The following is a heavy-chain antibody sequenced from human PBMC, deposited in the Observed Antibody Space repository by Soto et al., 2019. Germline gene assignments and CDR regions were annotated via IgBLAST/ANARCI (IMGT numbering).Heavy chain of an antibody. CDR2: TRNKANSYTT. CDR3: ARAVSYGELLWFGELSYYYYYYMDV. J-gene: IGHJ6*03. CDR1: GFTFSDHY. Sequence: GGSLRLSCAASGFTFSDHYMDWVRQAPGKGLEWVGRTRNKANSYTTEYAASVKGRFTISRDDSKNSLYLQMNSLKTEDTAVYYCARAVSYGELLWFGELSYYYYYYMDVWGKGTTVTVSS. V-gene: IGHV3-72*01. D-gene: IGHD3-10*01.